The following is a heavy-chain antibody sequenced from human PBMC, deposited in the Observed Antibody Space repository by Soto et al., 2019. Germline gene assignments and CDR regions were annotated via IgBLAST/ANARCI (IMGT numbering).Heavy chain of an antibody. CDR3: ARDPPLSVLVVVATDDF. CDR2: ISSSSSFR. CDR1: GFTFTNHN. Sequence: GGSLRLSRAASGFTFTNHNMNWVRQAPGKGLEWVSSISSSSSFRNYADSVKGRFPISRDNDKNLVYLQMDSLRAEDTAVYYCARDPPLSVLVVVATDDFWGQGTLVTVSS. D-gene: IGHD2-21*01. J-gene: IGHJ4*02. V-gene: IGHV3-21*01.